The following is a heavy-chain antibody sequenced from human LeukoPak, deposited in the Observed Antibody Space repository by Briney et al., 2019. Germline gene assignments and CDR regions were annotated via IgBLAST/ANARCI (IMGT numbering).Heavy chain of an antibody. D-gene: IGHD1-26*01. V-gene: IGHV3-23*01. Sequence: PPGGSLRLSCAASGFTFSSYAMSWVRQAPGKGLEWVSAISGGGGSTYYADSVKGRFTISRDNSKNTLYLQMNSLRAEDTAVYYCAKDVWRYSGSYYDFDYWGQGTLVTVSS. CDR3: AKDVWRYSGSYYDFDY. CDR2: ISGGGGST. J-gene: IGHJ4*02. CDR1: GFTFSSYA.